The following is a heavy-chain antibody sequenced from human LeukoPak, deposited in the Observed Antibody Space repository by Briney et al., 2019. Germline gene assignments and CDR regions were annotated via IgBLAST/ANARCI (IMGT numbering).Heavy chain of an antibody. J-gene: IGHJ5*02. CDR1: GGSISSYY. CDR2: IYYSGST. Sequence: PSETLSLTCTVSGGSISSYYWSWIRQPPGKGLEWIGYIYYSGSTNYNPSLKSRVTISVDTSKNQFSLKLSSVTAADTAVYYCAREAQGYDSSGFDRWGQGTLVTVSS. V-gene: IGHV4-59*01. D-gene: IGHD3-22*01. CDR3: AREAQGYDSSGFDR.